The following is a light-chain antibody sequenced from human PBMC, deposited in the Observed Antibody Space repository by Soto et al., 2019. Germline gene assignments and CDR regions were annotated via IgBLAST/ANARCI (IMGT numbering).Light chain of an antibody. V-gene: IGKV3-20*01. Sequence: EFVLTQSPGTLSLSPGDRATLSCRASQTISSTYLAWYQQKPGQAPRLLIYATSTRATGIPDRFSGSGSGTDFTLTISRLEPEDFAVYYCQQYGSSPKTFGQGTKVDIK. CDR2: ATS. CDR1: QTISSTY. J-gene: IGKJ1*01. CDR3: QQYGSSPKT.